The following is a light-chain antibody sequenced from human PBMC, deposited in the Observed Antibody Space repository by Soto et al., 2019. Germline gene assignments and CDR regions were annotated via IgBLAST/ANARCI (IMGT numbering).Light chain of an antibody. CDR1: QSVSSSY. Sequence: EIVLTQSPGTLSLSPGERATLSCRASQSVSSSYLAWYQQKPGQAPRLLIYDASSSATGIPDRFSGSGSGTAFTLTISRLEPEDFAVYFCQQYCSSPYTFGQGTKLEIK. CDR3: QQYCSSPYT. V-gene: IGKV3-20*01. CDR2: DAS. J-gene: IGKJ2*01.